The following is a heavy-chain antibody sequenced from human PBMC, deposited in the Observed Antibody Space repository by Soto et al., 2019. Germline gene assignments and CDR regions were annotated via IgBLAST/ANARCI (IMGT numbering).Heavy chain of an antibody. CDR2: TYYRSKWYN. J-gene: IGHJ5*02. CDR3: ARTPSKYSSGWYEGIGWFDP. CDR1: GDSVSSNSAA. D-gene: IGHD6-19*01. Sequence: QSQTLSLTCAISGDSVSSNSAAWNWIRQSPSRGLEWLGRTYYRSKWYNDYAVSVKSRITINPDTSKNQFSLQLNSVTPEDTAVYYCARTPSKYSSGWYEGIGWFDPWGQGTLVTVSS. V-gene: IGHV6-1*01.